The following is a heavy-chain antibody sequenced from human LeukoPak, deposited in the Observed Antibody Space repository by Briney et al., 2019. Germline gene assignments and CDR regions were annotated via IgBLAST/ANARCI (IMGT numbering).Heavy chain of an antibody. CDR2: ISDDGSRQ. V-gene: IGHV3-30-3*01. CDR1: GFTFSNYA. D-gene: IGHD6-13*01. CDR3: ARDSSSSHYYFDY. J-gene: IGHJ4*02. Sequence: GRSLRLSCAATGFTFSNYAIHWGRQAPGKGLEWVAFISDDGSRQHYADSVKGRFTISRDNSKNTLNLQMNSLRAEDTAVYYCARDSSSSHYYFDYWGQGTLVTVSS.